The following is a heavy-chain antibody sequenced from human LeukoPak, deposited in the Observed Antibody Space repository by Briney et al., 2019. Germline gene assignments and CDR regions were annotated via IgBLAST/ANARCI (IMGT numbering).Heavy chain of an antibody. D-gene: IGHD3-16*01. J-gene: IGHJ4*02. CDR1: GFTFSSNG. V-gene: IGHV3-7*05. Sequence: PAGSLTLSCAASGFTFSSNGRHWVRQAPGKGLEWGANTKGVGSEKYYVESVKGRFAISRDNAKYSLYLHMNSLRAEDTAVYYCASGGHVDYLGQGTLVIVSS. CDR2: TKGVGSEK. CDR3: ASGGHVDY.